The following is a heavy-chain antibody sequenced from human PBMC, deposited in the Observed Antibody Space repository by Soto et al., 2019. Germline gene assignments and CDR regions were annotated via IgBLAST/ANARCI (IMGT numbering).Heavy chain of an antibody. CDR1: GFTFSSYS. CDR2: ISSSSSYI. CDR3: ARAMDFDWLLSTNVRGDMDV. Sequence: EVQLVESGGGLVKPGGSLRLSCAASGFTFSSYSMNWVRQAPGKGLEWVSSISSSSSYIYYAESVKGRFTISRDNAKNALYLHMNSLRAEDTAVYYCARAMDFDWLLSTNVRGDMDVWGKGTTVTVTS. D-gene: IGHD3-9*01. V-gene: IGHV3-21*01. J-gene: IGHJ6*03.